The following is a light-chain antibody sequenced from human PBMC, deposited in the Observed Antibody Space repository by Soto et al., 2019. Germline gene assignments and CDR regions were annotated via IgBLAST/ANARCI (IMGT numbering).Light chain of an antibody. V-gene: IGLV2-14*01. CDR1: SSDVVCYNY. Sequence: QSVLTQPASVSGSPGQSITISCTGTSSDVVCYNYVSWYLQHPGKAPKFMIYDVSNRPSVVSNRFSGSKSGNTASLTISGLQAEDEADYYCSSYTSSSTLLYVFGTGTKVTVL. CDR3: SSYTSSSTLLYV. CDR2: DVS. J-gene: IGLJ1*01.